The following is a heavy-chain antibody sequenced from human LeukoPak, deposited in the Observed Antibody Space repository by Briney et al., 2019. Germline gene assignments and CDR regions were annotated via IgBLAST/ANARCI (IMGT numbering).Heavy chain of an antibody. Sequence: SETLSLTCAVYGGSFSGYYWSWIRQPPGKGLEWIGEINHSGSTNYNPSLKSRVTISVDTSKNQFSLKLSSVTAADTAVYYCAREIAMAGTRRGFDYWGQGTLVTVSS. CDR1: GGSFSGYY. V-gene: IGHV4-34*01. CDR3: AREIAMAGTRRGFDY. J-gene: IGHJ4*02. CDR2: INHSGST. D-gene: IGHD6-19*01.